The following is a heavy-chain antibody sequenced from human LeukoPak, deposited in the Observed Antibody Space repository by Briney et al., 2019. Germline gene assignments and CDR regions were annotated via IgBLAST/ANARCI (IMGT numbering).Heavy chain of an antibody. CDR3: ASSIVVVTGLDY. D-gene: IGHD2-21*02. Sequence: GSLRLSCAASGFTFSSYAMHWVRQAPGKGLEYVSAISSNGGSTYYANSVKGRFTISRDNSKNTLYLQMGSLRAEDMAVYYCASSIVVVTGLDYWGQGTLVTVSS. CDR2: ISSNGGST. CDR1: GFTFSSYA. J-gene: IGHJ4*02. V-gene: IGHV3-64*01.